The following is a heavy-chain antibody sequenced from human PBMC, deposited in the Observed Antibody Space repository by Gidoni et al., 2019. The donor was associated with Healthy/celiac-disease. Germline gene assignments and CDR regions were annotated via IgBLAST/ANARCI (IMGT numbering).Heavy chain of an antibody. J-gene: IGHJ5*02. CDR2: INSDGRST. D-gene: IGHD3-10*01. CDR1: GFTFSSYW. V-gene: IGHV3-74*01. CDR3: ARDRGYYYGSQTNWFDP. Sequence: EVQLVESGGGLVQPGGSLRLSCAASGFTFSSYWMHWVRQAPGKGLVWVSRINSDGRSTSYADSVKGRFTISRDNAKNTLYLQMNSLRAEDTAVYYCARDRGYYYGSQTNWFDPWGQGTLVTVSS.